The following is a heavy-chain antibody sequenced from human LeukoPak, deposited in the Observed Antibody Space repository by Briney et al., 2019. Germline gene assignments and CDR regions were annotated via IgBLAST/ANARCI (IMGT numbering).Heavy chain of an antibody. V-gene: IGHV3-7*01. CDR2: IKQDGSGK. J-gene: IGHJ5*02. CDR1: GFTFSDHY. Sequence: PGGSLRLSCAASGFTFSDHYMDWVRQAPGKGLEWVANIKQDGSGKYYVDSVKGRFTISRDNAKNSLYLQMNSLRAKDTAVYYCARKNWFDPWGQGTLVTVSS. CDR3: ARKNWFDP.